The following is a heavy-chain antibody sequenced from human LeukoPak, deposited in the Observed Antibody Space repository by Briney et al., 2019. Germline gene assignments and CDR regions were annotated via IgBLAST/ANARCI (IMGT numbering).Heavy chain of an antibody. Sequence: QPGGSLRLSCAASGFTFSSYAMSWVRQAPGKGLEWVSAISGSGGSTYYADSVKGRFTISRDNSKNTLYLQMNSLRAEDTAVYYCAKVRFDFDWLSDAFDIWGQGTMVTVSS. CDR1: GFTFSSYA. D-gene: IGHD3-9*01. V-gene: IGHV3-23*01. J-gene: IGHJ3*02. CDR3: AKVRFDFDWLSDAFDI. CDR2: ISGSGGST.